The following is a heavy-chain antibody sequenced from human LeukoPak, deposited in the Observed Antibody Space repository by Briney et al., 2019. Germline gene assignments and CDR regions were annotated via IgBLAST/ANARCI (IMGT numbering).Heavy chain of an antibody. CDR1: GGSFSGYY. Sequence: SETLSPTCAVYGGSFSGYYWSWIRQPPGKGLEWIGEINHSGSTNYNPSLKSRVTISVDTSKNQFSLRLSSVTAADTAVYYCARGRGASGYYDSSGRSFDYWGQGTLVTVSS. J-gene: IGHJ4*02. CDR3: ARGRGASGYYDSSGRSFDY. CDR2: INHSGST. D-gene: IGHD3-22*01. V-gene: IGHV4-34*01.